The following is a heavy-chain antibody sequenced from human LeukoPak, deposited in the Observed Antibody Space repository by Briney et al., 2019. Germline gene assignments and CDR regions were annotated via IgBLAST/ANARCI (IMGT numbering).Heavy chain of an antibody. Sequence: GGSLRLSCAASGFTFSGYAVHWVRPAPGKGLEWVSVISYDGSNTYYVDSVKGRFTISRDNSKNTLYLQMNSLRTEDTAVYFCARDGTGTTPWFYYYMDVWGKGTTVTVSS. CDR2: ISYDGSNT. V-gene: IGHV3-30*04. D-gene: IGHD1-7*01. J-gene: IGHJ6*03. CDR3: ARDGTGTTPWFYYYMDV. CDR1: GFTFSGYA.